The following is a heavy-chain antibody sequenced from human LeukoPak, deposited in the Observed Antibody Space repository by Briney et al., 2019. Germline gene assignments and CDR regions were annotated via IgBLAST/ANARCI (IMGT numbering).Heavy chain of an antibody. J-gene: IGHJ4*02. Sequence: GGSLRLSCAASGFAFSTYTLNWVRQAPGKGLEWLSYISAGGGTIYYADSVKGRFTVSRDNAKNSLYLQMNSLRDEDTAVYYCARGSYSDYWGQGTLVTVSS. CDR1: GFAFSTYT. V-gene: IGHV3-48*02. CDR2: ISAGGGTI. CDR3: ARGSYSDY.